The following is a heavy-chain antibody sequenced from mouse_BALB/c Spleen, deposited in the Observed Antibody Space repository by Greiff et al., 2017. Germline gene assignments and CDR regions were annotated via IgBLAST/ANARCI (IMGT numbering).Heavy chain of an antibody. Sequence: QVQLQQSAAELARPGASVKMSCKASGYTFTSYTMHWVKQRPGQGLEWIGYINPSSGYTEYNQKFKDKTTLTADKSSSTAYMQLSSLTSADSAVYYCARTGGIYYGNYFDYWGQGTTLTVSS. J-gene: IGHJ2*01. CDR2: INPSSGYT. CDR1: GYTFTSYT. D-gene: IGHD2-1*01. CDR3: ARTGGIYYGNYFDY. V-gene: IGHV1-4*02.